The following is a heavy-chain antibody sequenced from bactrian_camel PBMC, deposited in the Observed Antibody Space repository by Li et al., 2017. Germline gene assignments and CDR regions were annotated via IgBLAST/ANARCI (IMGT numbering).Heavy chain of an antibody. CDR1: RVTYSNYC. V-gene: IGHV3S53*01. Sequence: HVQLVESGGGSVQAGGSLRLSCAASRVTYSNYCMGWFRQIPGKDREGVASITSDGSTTYADSVRGRLTISRDNAKNMLYLQMNSLKPEDTAMYYCAATKHGAYWFGQGTQVTVSS. D-gene: IGHD1*01. J-gene: IGHJ4*01. CDR2: ITSDGST.